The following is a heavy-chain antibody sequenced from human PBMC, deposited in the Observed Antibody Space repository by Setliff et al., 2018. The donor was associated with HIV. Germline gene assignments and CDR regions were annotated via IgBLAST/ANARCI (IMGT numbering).Heavy chain of an antibody. Sequence: SETLSLTCTVFGGSISTYYWSWIRQSPGKGLEWIGYIYYSGSTKYNPSLKSRLTISVDTSKNQFSLKLRSVTAADTAFYYCARGVTHPPPFGAFDIWGLGTLVTV. J-gene: IGHJ3*02. V-gene: IGHV4-59*01. D-gene: IGHD5-18*01. CDR3: ARGVTHPPPFGAFDI. CDR2: IYYSGST. CDR1: GGSISTYY.